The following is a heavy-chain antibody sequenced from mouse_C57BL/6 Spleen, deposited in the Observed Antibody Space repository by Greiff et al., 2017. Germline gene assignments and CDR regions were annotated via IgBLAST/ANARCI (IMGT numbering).Heavy chain of an antibody. Sequence: VQLKESGPELVKPGASVKISCKASGYSFTDYNLNWVKQSNGKSLEWIGVINPNYGTTSYNQKFKGKATLTVDQSSSTAYMQLNSLTSEDSAVYYCARWHYGSSSAWFAYWGQGTLVTVSA. J-gene: IGHJ3*01. D-gene: IGHD1-1*01. CDR2: INPNYGTT. V-gene: IGHV1-39*01. CDR1: GYSFTDYN. CDR3: ARWHYGSSSAWFAY.